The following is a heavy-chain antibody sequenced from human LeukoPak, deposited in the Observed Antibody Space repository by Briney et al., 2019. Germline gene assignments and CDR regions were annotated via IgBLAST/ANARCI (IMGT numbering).Heavy chain of an antibody. CDR3: ARDPGGTGTITGDDY. CDR1: GYTFTGYC. Sequence: ASVKVSCKVSGYTFTGYCMHWVRQAPGQGLEWMGWINPNSGGTNYAQKFQGRVTMTRDTSISTAYMELSRLRSDDTAVYYCARDPGGTGTITGDDYWGQGTLVTVSS. D-gene: IGHD1-1*01. J-gene: IGHJ4*02. V-gene: IGHV1-2*02. CDR2: INPNSGGT.